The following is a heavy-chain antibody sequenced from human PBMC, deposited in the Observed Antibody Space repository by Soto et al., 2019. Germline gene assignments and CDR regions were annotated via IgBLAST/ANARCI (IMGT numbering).Heavy chain of an antibody. J-gene: IGHJ1*01. CDR3: ARGGSSWSTEYYQH. Sequence: QVRLVQSGAEVKRPGTSVKVSCQASGYTFTNYGISWVRQAPGQGPEWMGWINGYNDNTKYAKKFQGRVTMTTDTSTSTGYMEVRSLRSDDTAIYYGARGGSSWSTEYYQHWGQGTLVIVSS. V-gene: IGHV1-18*04. D-gene: IGHD6-13*01. CDR1: GYTFTNYG. CDR2: INGYNDNT.